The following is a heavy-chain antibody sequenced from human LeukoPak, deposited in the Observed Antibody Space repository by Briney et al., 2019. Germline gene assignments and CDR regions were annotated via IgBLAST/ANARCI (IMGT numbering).Heavy chain of an antibody. CDR3: ARDPYGSGSNFDY. J-gene: IGHJ4*02. CDR1: RFTFSNYW. CDR2: IKQDGGEK. Sequence: GGSLRLSCAASRFTFSNYWMTWVRQAPGKGLEWVANIKQDGGEKYYVDSVKGRFTISRDNAKNSLYLQMNSLRAEDTAVYYCARDPYGSGSNFDYWGQGTLVTVSS. D-gene: IGHD3-10*01. V-gene: IGHV3-7*01.